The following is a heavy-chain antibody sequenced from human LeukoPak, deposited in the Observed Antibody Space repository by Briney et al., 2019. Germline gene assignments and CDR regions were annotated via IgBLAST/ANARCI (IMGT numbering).Heavy chain of an antibody. CDR1: GGSISSYY. J-gene: IGHJ5*02. V-gene: IGHV4-4*07. Sequence: SETLSLTCTVSGGSISSYYWSWIRQPAGKGLEWIGRIYTSGSTNYNPSLKSRVTMSVDTSKNQFSLKLSSATAADTAVYYCARDGGQWPVSRWFDPWGQGTLVTVSS. D-gene: IGHD6-19*01. CDR2: IYTSGST. CDR3: ARDGGQWPVSRWFDP.